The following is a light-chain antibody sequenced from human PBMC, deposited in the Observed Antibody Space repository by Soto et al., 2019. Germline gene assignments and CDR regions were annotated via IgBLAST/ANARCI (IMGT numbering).Light chain of an antibody. J-gene: IGKJ5*01. CDR1: QGISSY. V-gene: IGKV1-9*01. CDR2: AAS. CDR3: QQLNSYPPT. Sequence: DIQLTQSPSFLSASVGDRVALTFRASQGISSYLAWYQQKPGKAPKLLIYAASTLQSGVPSRFSGRGSGTEFTLTISSLQPEDFATYYCQQLNSYPPTFGQGTRLEIK.